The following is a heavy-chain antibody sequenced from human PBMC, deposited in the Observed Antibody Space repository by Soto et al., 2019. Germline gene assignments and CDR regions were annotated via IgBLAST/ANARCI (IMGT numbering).Heavy chain of an antibody. CDR1: GYTFTSYG. D-gene: IGHD6-13*01. CDR3: ARDRAGQQLVDPFDI. Sequence: GASVKVSCKASGYTFTSYGISWVRQAPGQGLEWMGWISAYNGNTNYAQKLQGRVTMTTDTSTSTAYMELRSLRSDDTAVYYCARDRAGQQLVDPFDIWGQGTMVTVSS. V-gene: IGHV1-18*04. J-gene: IGHJ3*02. CDR2: ISAYNGNT.